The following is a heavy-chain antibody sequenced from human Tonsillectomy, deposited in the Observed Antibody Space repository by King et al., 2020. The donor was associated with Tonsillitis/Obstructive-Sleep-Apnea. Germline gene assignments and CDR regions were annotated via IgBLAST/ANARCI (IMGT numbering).Heavy chain of an antibody. D-gene: IGHD3-22*01. CDR2: IYYSGST. V-gene: IGHV4-59*01. CDR1: GGSISSYY. J-gene: IGHJ4*02. CDR3: ARVYYYDIIFFDY. Sequence: VQLQESGPGLVKPSETLSLTCTVSGGSISSYYWNWIRQPPGKGLEWIGYIYYSGSTNYNPSLKSRVTISLDTSKNQFSLKLSSVTAADTAVYYCARVYYYDIIFFDYWGQGTLVTVSS.